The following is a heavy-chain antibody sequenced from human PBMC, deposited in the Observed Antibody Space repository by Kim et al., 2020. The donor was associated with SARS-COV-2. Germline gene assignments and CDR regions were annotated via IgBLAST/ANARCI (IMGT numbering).Heavy chain of an antibody. D-gene: IGHD6-13*01. Sequence: YYADSVREQFTISRDNSKNTLYLQMNSLRAEDTAIYYCAKAAAGISTFDAWGQGTLVTVSS. CDR3: AKAAAGISTFDA. V-gene: IGHV3-23*01. J-gene: IGHJ4*02.